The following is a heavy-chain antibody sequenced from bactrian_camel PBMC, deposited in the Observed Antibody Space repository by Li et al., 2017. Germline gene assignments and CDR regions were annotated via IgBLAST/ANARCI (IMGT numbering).Heavy chain of an antibody. CDR2: ISSGGAP. CDR3: VQSEFGSPIN. Sequence: VQLVESGGGLVQPGGSLRLSCAASGFTFSSSTMTWVRQAPGKGLEWVSAISSGGAPYYADSVKGRFTISRDDAENAVYLQFDNLKTEDMAMYFCVQSEFGSPINWGQGTQVT. CDR1: GFTFSSST. V-gene: IGHV3S40*01. J-gene: IGHJ4*01.